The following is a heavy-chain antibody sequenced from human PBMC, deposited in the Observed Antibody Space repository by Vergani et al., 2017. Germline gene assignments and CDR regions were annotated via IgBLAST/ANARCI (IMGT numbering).Heavy chain of an antibody. CDR2: ITSSSTTI. CDR1: FTFSSYS. D-gene: IGHD3-16*02. J-gene: IGHJ4*02. CDR3: ARDRPGQPPFYDYIWGSYRSEGY. Sequence: EVQLVESGGGLVQPGFTFSSYSMNWVRQAPGKGLEWVSYITSSSTTIYYADSVKGRFTISRDNAKNSMYLQMNSLRAEDTAVYYCARDRPGQPPFYDYIWGSYRSEGYWGQGTLVTVSS. V-gene: IGHV3-48*04.